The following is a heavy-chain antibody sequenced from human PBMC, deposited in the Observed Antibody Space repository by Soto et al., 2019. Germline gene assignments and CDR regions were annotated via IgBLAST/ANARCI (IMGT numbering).Heavy chain of an antibody. CDR1: GGSISSYY. Sequence: QVQLQESGPGLVKPSETLSLTCTVSGGSISSYYWSWIRQPPGMRLEWIGYISYTGTTNYNPSLKSRVTMSVATSNTQFSLTLDSVTAADTAVYYCARGSVVVPDAILPPYWLDLWGQGTLVIVSS. CDR3: ARGSVVVPDAILPPYWLDL. D-gene: IGHD2-2*01. CDR2: ISYTGTT. J-gene: IGHJ5*02. V-gene: IGHV4-59*01.